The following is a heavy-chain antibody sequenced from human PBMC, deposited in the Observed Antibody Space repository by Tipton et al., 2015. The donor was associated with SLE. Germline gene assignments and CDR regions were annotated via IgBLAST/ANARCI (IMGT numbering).Heavy chain of an antibody. J-gene: IGHJ6*02. D-gene: IGHD6-13*01. V-gene: IGHV4-39*01. CDR3: ARGEAAATYGMDV. CDR1: GGSISSSSYY. CDR2: IYYSGST. Sequence: TLSLTCTVSGGSISSSSYYWGWIRQPPGKGLEWIGSIYYSGSTYYNPSLKSRVTISVDTSKNQFSLKLSSVTAADTAVYYCARGEAAATYGMDVWGQGTTVTVSS.